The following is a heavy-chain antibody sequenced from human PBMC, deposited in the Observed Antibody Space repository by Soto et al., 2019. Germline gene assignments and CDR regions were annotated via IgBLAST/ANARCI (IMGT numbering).Heavy chain of an antibody. D-gene: IGHD6-13*01. V-gene: IGHV4-30-4*01. CDR2: IYYSGST. J-gene: IGHJ5*02. CDR3: ARERPDGSRLDP. Sequence: QVQLQESGPGLVKPSQTLSLTCTVSGGSISSGDYYWSWIRQPPGKGLEWIGYIYYSGSTYYNPALNSRVTISVDTSKNQFSLKLSSVTAADTAVYYSARERPDGSRLDPWGQGTLVTVSS. CDR1: GGSISSGDYY.